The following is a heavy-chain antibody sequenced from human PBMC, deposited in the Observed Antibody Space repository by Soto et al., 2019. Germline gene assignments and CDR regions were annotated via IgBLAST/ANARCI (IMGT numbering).Heavy chain of an antibody. Sequence: EVQLVESGGGLVKPGGSLRLSCAASGFTFSIYSMNWVRQAPGKGLEWVSSISSSSSYIYYADSVKGRFTISRDNAKNALDLQMNTLRAEDTAVYYCARSPGRDGYNNFDYWGQGTLVTVSS. V-gene: IGHV3-21*01. D-gene: IGHD1-1*01. CDR2: ISSSSSYI. J-gene: IGHJ4*02. CDR1: GFTFSIYS. CDR3: ARSPGRDGYNNFDY.